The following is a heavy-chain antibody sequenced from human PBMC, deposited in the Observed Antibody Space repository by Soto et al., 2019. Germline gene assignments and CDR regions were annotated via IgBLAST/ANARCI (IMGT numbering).Heavy chain of an antibody. CDR2: ISSSSSTI. CDR1: GFTFNSYS. V-gene: IGHV3-48*02. D-gene: IGHD3-10*01. Sequence: EVPLVESGGGLVQPGGSLRLSCAASGFTFNSYSMNWVRQAPGKGLEWISYISSSSSTIYYTDSVKGRFTISRDNAKNSLYLQMNSLRDEDTAVYYCARDLYYYGSGSGYFDYWGQGTLVTVSS. J-gene: IGHJ4*02. CDR3: ARDLYYYGSGSGYFDY.